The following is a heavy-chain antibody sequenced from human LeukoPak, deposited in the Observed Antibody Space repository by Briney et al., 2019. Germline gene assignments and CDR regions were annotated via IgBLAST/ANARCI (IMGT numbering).Heavy chain of an antibody. CDR3: ARWQQLVQIDY. J-gene: IGHJ4*02. D-gene: IGHD6-13*01. V-gene: IGHV3-23*01. CDR1: GFTFSSHA. Sequence: GGSLRLSCAASGFTFSSHAMSWVRQAPGRGLEWVSTVTGSGAGTYYAESVKARFTISRDNSKDTLYLQMNALRAEDTALYYCARWQQLVQIDYWGQGTLVTVSS. CDR2: VTGSGAGT.